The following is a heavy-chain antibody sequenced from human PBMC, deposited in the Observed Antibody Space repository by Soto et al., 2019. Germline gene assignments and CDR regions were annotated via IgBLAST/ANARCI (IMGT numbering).Heavy chain of an antibody. CDR3: ARGRRNYYDSSGYFPLAFDI. J-gene: IGHJ3*02. V-gene: IGHV4-34*01. CDR1: GGSFSGYY. Sequence: PSETLSLTCAVYGGSFSGYYWSWIRQPPGKGLEWIGEINHSGSTNYNPSLKSRVTISVDTSKNQFSLKLSSVTAADTAVYYCARGRRNYYDSSGYFPLAFDIWGQGTMVTGSS. D-gene: IGHD3-22*01. CDR2: INHSGST.